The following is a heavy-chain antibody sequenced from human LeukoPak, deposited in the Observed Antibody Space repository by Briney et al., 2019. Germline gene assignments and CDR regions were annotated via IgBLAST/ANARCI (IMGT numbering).Heavy chain of an antibody. Sequence: GGSLRLSCAASGFTFSNALMTWVRQAPGKGLEWVGRIKSKSEGGTIDYGAPVKGRFTISGDDSENRLYLQINSLRSEDTAVYYCAAGRVRDYWGQGTLLTVSS. V-gene: IGHV3-15*01. CDR2: IKSKSEGGTI. CDR3: AAGRVRDY. J-gene: IGHJ4*02. D-gene: IGHD2-21*01. CDR1: GFTFSNAL.